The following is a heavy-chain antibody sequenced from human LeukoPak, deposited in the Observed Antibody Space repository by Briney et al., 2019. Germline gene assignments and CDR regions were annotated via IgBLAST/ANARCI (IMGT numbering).Heavy chain of an antibody. CDR2: IYYSGST. D-gene: IGHD2-2*01. J-gene: IGHJ4*02. CDR3: ARQPVRYCSSTSCYFDY. Sequence: SETLSLTCTVSGGSISSSSYYWGWIRQPPGKGLEWIESIYYSGSTYYNPSLKSLVTISVDTSKNQFSLKLSSVTAADTAVYYCARQPVRYCSSTSCYFDYWGQGTLVTVSS. V-gene: IGHV4-39*01. CDR1: GGSISSSSYY.